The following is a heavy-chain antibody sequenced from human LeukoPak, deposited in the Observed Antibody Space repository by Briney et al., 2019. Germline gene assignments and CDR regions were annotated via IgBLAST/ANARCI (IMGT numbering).Heavy chain of an antibody. Sequence: AESLRLSCAASGFTFSDYYMSWIRKAPGRGLDWVSYSNNSGTTSYYDNPVKGRLTISRDNAKNSLYLQMNSLIAEDTAMYYCARDQTGITVAATGWFDPWGQGTLVTVSS. CDR1: GFTFSDYY. CDR3: ARDQTGITVAATGWFDP. CDR2: SNNSGTTS. J-gene: IGHJ5*02. V-gene: IGHV3-11*04. D-gene: IGHD6-19*01.